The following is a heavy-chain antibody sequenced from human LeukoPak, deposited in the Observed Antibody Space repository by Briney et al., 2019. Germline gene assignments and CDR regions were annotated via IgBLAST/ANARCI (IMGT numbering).Heavy chain of an antibody. J-gene: IGHJ6*04. CDR3: ARGRTDTMVRGVIITGPHYYYGMDV. D-gene: IGHD3-10*01. CDR2: IYYSGST. V-gene: IGHV4-39*01. Sequence: SETLSLTCTVSGGSISSSSYYWGWIRQPPGKGLEWIGSIYYSGSTYYNPSLKSRVTLSVDTSKNQFSLKLSSVTAADTAVYYCARGRTDTMVRGVIITGPHYYYGMDVWGKGTTVTVSS. CDR1: GGSISSSSYY.